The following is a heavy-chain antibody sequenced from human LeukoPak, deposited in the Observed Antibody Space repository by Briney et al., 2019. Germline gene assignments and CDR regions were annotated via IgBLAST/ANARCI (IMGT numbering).Heavy chain of an antibody. CDR2: INHSGST. Sequence: SETLSLTCAVYGGSFSGYYWSWIRQPPGKGLEWIGEINHSGSTNYNPSLKSRVTISVDTSKNQFPLKLSSVTAADTAVYYCARGAHSIAARRNWFDPWGQGTLVTVSS. CDR1: GGSFSGYY. D-gene: IGHD6-6*01. J-gene: IGHJ5*02. V-gene: IGHV4-34*01. CDR3: ARGAHSIAARRNWFDP.